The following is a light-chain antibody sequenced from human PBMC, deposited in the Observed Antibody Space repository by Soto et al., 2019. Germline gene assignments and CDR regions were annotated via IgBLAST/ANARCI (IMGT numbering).Light chain of an antibody. V-gene: IGLV2-14*01. J-gene: IGLJ1*01. Sequence: VLTQPASVSGSPGQSITISCTGTSSDVGAYNYASWYQQYPGEAPKVIIYDVSHRPAGVSNRFSGSKSGNTASLTISGLQTQDEADYCCSSYTSATTYVFGTGTKVTVL. CDR2: DVS. CDR3: SSYTSATTYV. CDR1: SSDVGAYNY.